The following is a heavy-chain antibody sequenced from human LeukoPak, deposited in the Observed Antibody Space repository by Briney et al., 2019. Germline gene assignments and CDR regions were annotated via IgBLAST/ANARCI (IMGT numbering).Heavy chain of an antibody. CDR3: ARDGGSFSYNMDV. V-gene: IGHV1-69*05. J-gene: IGHJ6*02. CDR2: IIPIFGTA. D-gene: IGHD1-26*01. Sequence: SVKVSCKASGGTFSSYAISWVRQAPGQGLEWMGGIIPIFGTANYAQKFQGRVTMTSDTSTSTVYMELSSLRSEDTAVYFCARDGGSFSYNMDVWGQGTTVTVSS. CDR1: GGTFSSYA.